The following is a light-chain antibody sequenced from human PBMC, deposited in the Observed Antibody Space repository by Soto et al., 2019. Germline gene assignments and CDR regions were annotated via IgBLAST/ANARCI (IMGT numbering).Light chain of an antibody. CDR1: QSASSNY. CDR3: QQYGSSPVYT. V-gene: IGKV3-20*01. CDR2: GAS. Sequence: EIVLTQSPGTLSLSPGERATLSCRASQSASSNYLAWYQQKPGQAPRLVIYGASTRATGIPDRFSGSGSGTDFTLSISRLEPEDFAVYYCQQYGSSPVYTFGQGTKLEIK. J-gene: IGKJ2*01.